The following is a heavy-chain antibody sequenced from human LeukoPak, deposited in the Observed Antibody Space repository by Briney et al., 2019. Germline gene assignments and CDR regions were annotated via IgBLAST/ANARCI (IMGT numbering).Heavy chain of an antibody. CDR1: GFTFSSYA. J-gene: IGHJ4*02. CDR3: ATISGGYCRGGSCYSSPIYFDY. D-gene: IGHD2-15*01. Sequence: PGGSLRLSCVASGFTFSSYAMSWVRQAPGKGLEWVSAISGSGGSTYYADSVKGRFTISRDNSKNTLYLQMNSLRAEDTAVYYCATISGGYCRGGSCYSSPIYFDYWGQGTLVTVSS. V-gene: IGHV3-23*01. CDR2: ISGSGGST.